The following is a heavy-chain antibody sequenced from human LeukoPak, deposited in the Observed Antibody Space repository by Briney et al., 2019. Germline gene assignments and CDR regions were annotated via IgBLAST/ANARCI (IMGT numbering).Heavy chain of an antibody. D-gene: IGHD2-21*02. CDR3: ASSGRVVTASRASFDI. CDR2: MNSSGST. J-gene: IGHJ3*02. CDR1: CGSISSGCCY. V-gene: IGHV4-61*02. Sequence: KPSETLSLTCTVACGSISSGCCYWTWIRQPAGKGLEGSGRMNSSGSTNYNPSLKSPPSISVDTSKNLFSLNLCSVTAADTAVYYCASSGRVVTASRASFDIWGQGTMVTVSS.